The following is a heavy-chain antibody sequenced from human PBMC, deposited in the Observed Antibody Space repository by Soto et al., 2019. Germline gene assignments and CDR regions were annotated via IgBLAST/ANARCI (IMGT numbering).Heavy chain of an antibody. CDR3: ARGQRFSDWFDP. J-gene: IGHJ5*02. CDR1: GGAISGYY. D-gene: IGHD3-3*01. CDR2: IYSSGST. Sequence: PSETLSLTCTVTGGAISGYYWTWMRQSAGGGLEWIGCIYSSGSTNYNPSLKSRVTISLDTSMNHFSLRLSSVTAADTAVYYCARGQRFSDWFDPWGQGTLVTVSS. V-gene: IGHV4-4*07.